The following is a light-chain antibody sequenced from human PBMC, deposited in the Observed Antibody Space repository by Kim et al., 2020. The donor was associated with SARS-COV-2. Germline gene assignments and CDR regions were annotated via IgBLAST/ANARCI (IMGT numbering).Light chain of an antibody. Sequence: QSALTQPASVSGSPGQSITISCTGTSSDVGRYDYVSWFQQLPGRAPKVIIYDVTDRPSGVSNRFSGSKSGNTASLTISGLQADDEADYYCISFTTSGTWVFGGGTQLTVL. CDR2: DVT. CDR3: ISFTTSGTWV. CDR1: SSDVGRYDY. J-gene: IGLJ3*02. V-gene: IGLV2-14*03.